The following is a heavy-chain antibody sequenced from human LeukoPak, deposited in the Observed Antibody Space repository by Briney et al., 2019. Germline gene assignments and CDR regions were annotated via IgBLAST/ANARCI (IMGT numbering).Heavy chain of an antibody. CDR3: ARDLGYCSISSCPL. D-gene: IGHD2-2*01. J-gene: IGHJ4*02. CDR2: ISSSSSYI. Sequence: PGGSLRLSCAASGFTFSSYAMSWVRQAPGKGLEWVSSISSSSSYIYYADSVQGRFTISRDNAKNSLYLQMNSLRAEDTAVYYCARDLGYCSISSCPLWGQGTLVTVSS. V-gene: IGHV3-21*01. CDR1: GFTFSSYA.